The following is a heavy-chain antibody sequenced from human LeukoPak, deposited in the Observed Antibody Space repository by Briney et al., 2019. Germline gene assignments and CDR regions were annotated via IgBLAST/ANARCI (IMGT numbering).Heavy chain of an antibody. V-gene: IGHV4-34*01. Sequence: SETLSLTCAIYGGSFSNYYYNWVRQPPGKGLEWIGEITHHGRTNYNPSLKSRVTISVDTSKNQFSLKLSSVAAADTAVYYCATIYGDFSDFDYWGQGTLVIVSS. CDR3: ATIYGDFSDFDY. CDR2: ITHHGRT. CDR1: GGSFSNYY. D-gene: IGHD4-17*01. J-gene: IGHJ4*02.